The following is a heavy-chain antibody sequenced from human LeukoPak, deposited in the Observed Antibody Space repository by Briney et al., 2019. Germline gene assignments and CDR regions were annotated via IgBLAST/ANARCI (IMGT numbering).Heavy chain of an antibody. Sequence: GGSLRLSCAASGFTFSSYSMNWVRQAPGKGLEWVSSISSSSSSIYYIDSVKGRFTISRDNAKNSLYLQMNSLRAEDTAVYYCARDQYYRDAFDIWGQGTMVTVSS. D-gene: IGHD2/OR15-2a*01. V-gene: IGHV3-21*01. CDR3: ARDQYYRDAFDI. CDR2: ISSSSSSI. CDR1: GFTFSSYS. J-gene: IGHJ3*02.